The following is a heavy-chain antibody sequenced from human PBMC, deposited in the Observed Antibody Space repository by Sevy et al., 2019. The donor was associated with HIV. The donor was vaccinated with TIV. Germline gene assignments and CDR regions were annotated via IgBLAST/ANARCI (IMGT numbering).Heavy chain of an antibody. Sequence: SETLSLTCAVYGGSFSGYYWSWIRQPPGKGLEWIGEINHSGSTNYNPSLKSRVTISVDTSKNQFSLKLSSVTAADTAVYYCARGGDILTGYSTLSDYWGQGTLVTVSS. D-gene: IGHD3-9*01. CDR3: ARGGDILTGYSTLSDY. CDR1: GGSFSGYY. CDR2: INHSGST. J-gene: IGHJ4*02. V-gene: IGHV4-34*01.